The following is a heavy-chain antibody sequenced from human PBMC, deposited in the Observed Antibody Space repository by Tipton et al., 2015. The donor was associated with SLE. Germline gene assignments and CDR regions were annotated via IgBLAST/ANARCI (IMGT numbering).Heavy chain of an antibody. D-gene: IGHD3-16*01. V-gene: IGHV3-66*02. CDR3: ARGGVSYMDV. CDR2: IYSGGST. Sequence: SLRLSCAASGFTVTTKYMSWARQAPGKGLQWVSVIYSGGSTLYADSVRGRFTISRDISKNTLYLQMNSLRAEDTAVYYCARGGVSYMDVWGKGTTVTVSS. J-gene: IGHJ6*03. CDR1: GFTVTTKY.